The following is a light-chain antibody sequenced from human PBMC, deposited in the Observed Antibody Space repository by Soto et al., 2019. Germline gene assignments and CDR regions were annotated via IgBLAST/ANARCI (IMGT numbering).Light chain of an antibody. J-gene: IGKJ2*01. V-gene: IGKV1-33*01. CDR2: DAS. CDR3: QQYDHLYT. CDR1: QDISNY. Sequence: DIPMTQSPPSLSASVGDRVTITCQASQDISNYLNWYQQKPGKAPKLLIYDASNLQTGVPSRFSGSGSGTDFSLTISSLHPEDIATYYCQQYDHLYTFGQGTKLQIK.